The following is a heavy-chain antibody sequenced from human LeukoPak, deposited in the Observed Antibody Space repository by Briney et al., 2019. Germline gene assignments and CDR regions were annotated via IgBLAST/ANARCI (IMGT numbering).Heavy chain of an antibody. J-gene: IGHJ4*02. CDR2: IRQDGSDK. V-gene: IGHV3-7*03. CDR3: AKRGVVIRVILVGFHKEAYYFDS. D-gene: IGHD3-22*01. CDR1: GFAFSDFW. Sequence: GGSLRLSCAASGFAFSDFWMSWVRQAPGKGLEWVANIRQDGSDKYCVASVRGRLTISRDNAKNSLYLQMNSLTAEDTAVYFCAKRGVVIRVILVGFHKEAYYFDSWGQGALVTVSS.